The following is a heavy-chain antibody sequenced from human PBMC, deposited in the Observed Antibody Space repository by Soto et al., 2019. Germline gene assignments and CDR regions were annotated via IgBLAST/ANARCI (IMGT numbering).Heavy chain of an antibody. CDR2: IGTAGDT. J-gene: IGHJ6*02. D-gene: IGHD3-22*01. Sequence: EVQLVESGGGLVQPGGSLRLSCAASGFTFSSYDMQWVRQATGKGLEWVSAIGTAGDTYYPGSVKGRFTISRENAKNSLYLQMNSLRAGDKAVYYCARSPPGGYHYYYGMDVWGQGTTVTVSS. CDR3: ARSPPGGYHYYYGMDV. CDR1: GFTFSSYD. V-gene: IGHV3-13*04.